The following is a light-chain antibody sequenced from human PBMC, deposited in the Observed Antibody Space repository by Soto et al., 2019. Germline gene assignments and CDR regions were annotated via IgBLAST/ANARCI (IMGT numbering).Light chain of an antibody. J-gene: IGLJ1*01. Sequence: QSVLTQPPSASGSPGQSVTISCSGTSSDVGGYNYVSWYQQHPGKAPKLLIYEVSKRPSGVPDRFSGSKSGNTASLTVSGLQAEDEADYYCSSYAGSHHYAFGVGTKVTVL. V-gene: IGLV2-8*01. CDR3: SSYAGSHHYA. CDR1: SSDVGGYNY. CDR2: EVS.